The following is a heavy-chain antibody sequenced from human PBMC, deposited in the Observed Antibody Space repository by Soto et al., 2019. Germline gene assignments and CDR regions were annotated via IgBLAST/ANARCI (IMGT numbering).Heavy chain of an antibody. CDR3: ATDANEYLWEYYFEF. J-gene: IGHJ4*02. CDR2: ISHDGSND. V-gene: IGHV3-30*03. Sequence: GGSLRLSCAASLFSFSSYGMHWFLQAPAKGLEWVAFISHDGSNDYYADPVKGRYTISRDNSKNTVYLQMNSLRVEDTAVYYCATDANEYLWEYYFEFWGQGTLVNVSS. CDR1: LFSFSSYG. D-gene: IGHD3-16*01.